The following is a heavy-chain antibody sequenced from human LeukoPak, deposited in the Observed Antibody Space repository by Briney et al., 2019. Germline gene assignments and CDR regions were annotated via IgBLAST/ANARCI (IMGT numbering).Heavy chain of an antibody. CDR1: DYTFTSYG. V-gene: IGHV1-18*01. D-gene: IGHD6-19*01. Sequence: GASVKVSCKASDYTFTSYGISWVRQAPGQGLEWMGWISTYNGNTNYAHKFQGRVTMTTDTSTGTAYMELRSLRSDDTAVSYCARALYSSSGPDYWGQGTLVTVSS. CDR3: ARALYSSSGPDY. CDR2: ISTYNGNT. J-gene: IGHJ4*02.